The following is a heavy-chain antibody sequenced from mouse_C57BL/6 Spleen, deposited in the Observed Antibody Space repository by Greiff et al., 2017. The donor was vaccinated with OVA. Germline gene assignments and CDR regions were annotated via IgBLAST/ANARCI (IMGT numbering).Heavy chain of an antibody. CDR2: INPSSGYT. Sequence: LQESGAELARPGASVKMSCKASGYTFTSYTMHWVKQRPGQGLEWIGYINPSSGYTKYNQKFKDKATLTADKSSSTAYMQLSSLTSEDSAVYYCARTGTGAMDYWGQGTSVTVSS. V-gene: IGHV1-4*01. CDR1: GYTFTSYT. CDR3: ARTGTGAMDY. D-gene: IGHD4-1*01. J-gene: IGHJ4*01.